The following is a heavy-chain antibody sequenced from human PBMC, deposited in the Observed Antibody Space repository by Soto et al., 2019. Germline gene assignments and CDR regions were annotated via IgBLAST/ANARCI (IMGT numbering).Heavy chain of an antibody. D-gene: IGHD2-21*02. J-gene: IGHJ6*02. CDR1: GGSISSYY. CDR2: IYYSGST. V-gene: IGHV4-59*01. Sequence: PSETLSLTCTVSGGSISSYYWSWIRQPPGKGLEWIGYIYYSGSTNYNPSLKSRVTISVDTSKNQFSLKLSSVTAADTAVYYCAIDRTVVTRDYYYYYGMDVWGQGTTVTVSS. CDR3: AIDRTVVTRDYYYYYGMDV.